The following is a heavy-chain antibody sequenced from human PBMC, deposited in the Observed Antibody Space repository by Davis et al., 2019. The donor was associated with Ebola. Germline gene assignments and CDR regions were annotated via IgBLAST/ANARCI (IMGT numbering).Heavy chain of an antibody. CDR2: IKQDGSEK. J-gene: IGHJ4*02. CDR1: VITFSSYA. V-gene: IGHV3-7*03. Sequence: PGGSLRLSCTDSVITFSSYAMTWVRQAPVRGLEWVANIKQDGSEKQYVDSVRGRFTISRDNAKNSLYLQMNSLRAEDTAVYYCAIANRGPVADTGDYWGQGTLVTVSS. CDR3: AIANRGPVADTGDY. D-gene: IGHD6-19*01.